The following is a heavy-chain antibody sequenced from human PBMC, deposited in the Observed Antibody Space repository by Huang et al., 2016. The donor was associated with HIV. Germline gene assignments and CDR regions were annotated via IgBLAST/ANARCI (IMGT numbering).Heavy chain of an antibody. Sequence: QLQLQESGPGQVKPSETLSLTCTVSGDFISRTNYYWGWIRQSPGKGLGWVGSVYQSGSTNYNPALKSRVTLSVDTSRNQFSLRLNSVTAADTAVYYCASQHIGAAATWFWGRGTQVAVSS. CDR1: GDFISRTNYY. V-gene: IGHV4-39*01. J-gene: IGHJ4*02. CDR2: VYQSGST. CDR3: ASQHIGAAATWF. D-gene: IGHD6-13*01.